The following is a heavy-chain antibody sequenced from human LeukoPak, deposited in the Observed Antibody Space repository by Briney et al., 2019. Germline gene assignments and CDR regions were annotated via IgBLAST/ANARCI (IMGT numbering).Heavy chain of an antibody. J-gene: IGHJ4*02. V-gene: IGHV4-61*01. CDR3: ARGNNWNDQFDY. D-gene: IGHD1-1*01. CDR1: GGSVSSGSYY. Sequence: SETLSLTCTVSGGSVSSGSYYWSWIRQPPGKGLEWIGYIYYSGSTNYNPPLKSRVTISVDTSKNQFSLKLSSVTAADTAVYYCARGNNWNDQFDYWGQGTLVTVSS. CDR2: IYYSGST.